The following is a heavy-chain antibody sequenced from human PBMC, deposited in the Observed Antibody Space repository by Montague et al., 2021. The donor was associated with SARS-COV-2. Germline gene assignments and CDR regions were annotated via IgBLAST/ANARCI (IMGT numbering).Heavy chain of an antibody. CDR2: IYYSGST. CDR1: GGSISTYY. V-gene: IGHV4-59*08. Sequence: SETLSLTCTVSGGSISTYYWSWIRQPPGKGLEWIGYIYYSGSTNYNPPLKSRVTISVDTSKNQFSLKLSSVTAADTAVYYRARHGPFVVVTAIHDTFDIWGQGTMVTVSS. J-gene: IGHJ3*02. D-gene: IGHD2-21*02. CDR3: ARHGPFVVVTAIHDTFDI.